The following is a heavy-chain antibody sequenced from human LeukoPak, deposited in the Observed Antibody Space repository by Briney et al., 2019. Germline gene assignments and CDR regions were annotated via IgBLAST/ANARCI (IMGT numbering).Heavy chain of an antibody. V-gene: IGHV1-69*01. Sequence: SVKVSCKASGGTFSSYAISWVRQAPGQGLEWMGGIIPIFGTANYAQKFQGRVTITADESTSTAYMELSSLRSEDTAVYYCARDGGSFGIALDYWGQGTLVTVSS. CDR2: IIPIFGTA. D-gene: IGHD3-16*01. J-gene: IGHJ4*02. CDR3: ARDGGSFGIALDY. CDR1: GGTFSSYA.